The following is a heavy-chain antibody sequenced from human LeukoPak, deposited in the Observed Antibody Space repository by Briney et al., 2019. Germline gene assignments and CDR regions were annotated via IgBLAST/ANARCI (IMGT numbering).Heavy chain of an antibody. D-gene: IGHD6-13*01. CDR3: AREVMGGSSWYGSDY. CDR1: GGSFSGYY. CDR2: INHSGST. Sequence: SETLSLTCAVHGGSFSGYYWSWIRQPPGKGLEWIGEINHSGSTNYNPSLKSRVTISVDTSKNQFSLKLSSVTAADTAVYYCAREVMGGSSWYGSDYWGQGTLVTVSS. V-gene: IGHV4-34*01. J-gene: IGHJ4*02.